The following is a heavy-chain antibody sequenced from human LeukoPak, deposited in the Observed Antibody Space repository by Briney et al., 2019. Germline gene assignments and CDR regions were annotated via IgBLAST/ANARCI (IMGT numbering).Heavy chain of an antibody. V-gene: IGHV4-30-4*08. CDR2: INHSGST. J-gene: IGHJ4*02. CDR3: ARLSSGYYSIDY. D-gene: IGHD3-22*01. CDR1: GDSISSGDYY. Sequence: PSQTLSLTCTVSGDSISSGDYYWSWIRQPPGKGLEWIGEINHSGSTNYNPSLKSRVAISVDTSKNQFSLKLSSVTAADTAVYYCARLSSGYYSIDYWGQGTLVTVSS.